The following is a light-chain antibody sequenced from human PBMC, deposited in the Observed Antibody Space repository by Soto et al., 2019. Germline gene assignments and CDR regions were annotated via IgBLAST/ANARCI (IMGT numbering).Light chain of an antibody. V-gene: IGKV1-39*01. CDR1: QSIAKF. Sequence: DFEMTQSPSSLSAFAGERVSISCRASQSIAKFLSWYQQRPGTAPKLLIYAASSLESGVPTRFSGSGSGTDFTLTISSLQSEDFATYYCQQNNSTPITFGRGTRLEIK. J-gene: IGKJ5*01. CDR3: QQNNSTPIT. CDR2: AAS.